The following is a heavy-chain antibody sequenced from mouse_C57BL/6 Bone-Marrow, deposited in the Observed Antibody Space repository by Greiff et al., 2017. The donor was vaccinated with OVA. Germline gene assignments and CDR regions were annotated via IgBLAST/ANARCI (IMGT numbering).Heavy chain of an antibody. Sequence: LEESGAELARPGASVKLSCKASGYTFTSYGISWVKQRTGQGLEWIGEIYPRSGNTYYNEKFKGKATLTADKSSSTAYMELRSLTSEDSAVYFCARWDYDVGAWFAYWGQGTLVTVSA. CDR1: GYTFTSYG. CDR3: ARWDYDVGAWFAY. J-gene: IGHJ3*01. D-gene: IGHD2-4*01. V-gene: IGHV1-81*01. CDR2: IYPRSGNT.